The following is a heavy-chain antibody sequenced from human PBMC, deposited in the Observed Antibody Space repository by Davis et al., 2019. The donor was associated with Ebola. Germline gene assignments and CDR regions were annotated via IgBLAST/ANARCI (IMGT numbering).Heavy chain of an antibody. J-gene: IGHJ5*02. Sequence: SVTVSCKTSGGTFTNYAVNWVRQAPGQGLEWMGRIIPVVDTKDYAQKFQGRVTLTTDKATNTAYMELSGLRFDDTAVYYCARGKWFDPWGQGTLVSVTS. CDR2: IIPVVDTK. CDR1: GGTFTNYA. CDR3: ARGKWFDP. V-gene: IGHV1-69*04.